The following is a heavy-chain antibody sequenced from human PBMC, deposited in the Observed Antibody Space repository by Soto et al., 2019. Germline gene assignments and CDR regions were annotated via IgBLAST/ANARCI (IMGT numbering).Heavy chain of an antibody. V-gene: IGHV1-3*01. Sequence: ASVKVSCKASGYTFTSYAMHWVRQAPGQRLEWMGWINAGNGNTKYSQKFQGRVTITRDTSASTAYMELSSLGSEDTAVYYCAGSIVVVTALDYWGQGTLVTVSS. CDR2: INAGNGNT. CDR3: AGSIVVVTALDY. CDR1: GYTFTSYA. D-gene: IGHD2-21*02. J-gene: IGHJ4*02.